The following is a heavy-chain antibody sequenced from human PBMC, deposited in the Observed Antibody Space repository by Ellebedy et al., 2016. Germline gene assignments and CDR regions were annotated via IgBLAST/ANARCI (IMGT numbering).Heavy chain of an antibody. V-gene: IGHV3-66*01. J-gene: IGHJ4*02. CDR2: IYSGGST. CDR1: GFTVSSNY. CDR3: ARNPGSSILMRYCSGGSCYSLYDY. D-gene: IGHD2-15*01. Sequence: GGSLRLSCAASGFTVSSNYMSWVRQAPGKGLEWVSVIYSGGSTYYADSVKGRFTISRDNSKNTLYLQMTSLRAEDTAVYYCARNPGSSILMRYCSGGSCYSLYDYWGQGTLVTVSS.